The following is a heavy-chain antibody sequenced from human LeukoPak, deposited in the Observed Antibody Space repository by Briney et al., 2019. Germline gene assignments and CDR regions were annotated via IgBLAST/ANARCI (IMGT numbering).Heavy chain of an antibody. CDR1: GGSISSSSYY. CDR3: ARLRGYYTRGFFDY. Sequence: ASETLSLTCTVSGGSISSSSYYWGWIRQPPGKGLEWIGSIYYSGSTYYNPSPKSRVTISVDTSKNQFSLKLSSVTAADTAVYYCARLRGYYTRGFFDYWGQGTLVTVSS. CDR2: IYYSGST. V-gene: IGHV4-39*07. D-gene: IGHD3-3*01. J-gene: IGHJ4*02.